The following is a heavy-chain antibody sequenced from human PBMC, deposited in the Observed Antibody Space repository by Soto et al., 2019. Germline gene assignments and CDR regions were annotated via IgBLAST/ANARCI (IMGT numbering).Heavy chain of an antibody. Sequence: EMQLLESGGGLVQPGGSLRLSCAVSGFTFSSYGMTWVRQAPGKGLEWISFSSATGSGTYYADSVKGRFTISRDNSKNTLYLQMTSLRADDTAFYYCAKDRRAGGNYGFYSDFWGQGALVIVSS. CDR2: SSATGSGT. V-gene: IGHV3-23*01. D-gene: IGHD1-7*01. J-gene: IGHJ4*02. CDR3: AKDRRAGGNYGFYSDF. CDR1: GFTFSSYG.